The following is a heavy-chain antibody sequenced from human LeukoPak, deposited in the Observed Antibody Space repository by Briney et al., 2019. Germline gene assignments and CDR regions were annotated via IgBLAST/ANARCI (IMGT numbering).Heavy chain of an antibody. CDR1: GFTFSSYS. V-gene: IGHV3-21*01. J-gene: IGHJ3*02. CDR2: ISSSSSYI. CDR3: ARKKAYCGGDCYSRRGSAFDI. Sequence: SGGSLRLSCAASGFTFSSYSMNWVRQAPGKGLEWVSSISSSSSYIYYADSVKGRFTISRDNAKNSLYLQMNSLRAEDTAVYYCARKKAYCGGDCYSRRGSAFDIWGQGTMVTVSS. D-gene: IGHD2-21*02.